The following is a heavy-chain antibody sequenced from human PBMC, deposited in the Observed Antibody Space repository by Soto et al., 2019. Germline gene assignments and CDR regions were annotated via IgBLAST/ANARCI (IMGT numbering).Heavy chain of an antibody. J-gene: IGHJ6*03. CDR3: ARDEEGDSYGAYYSYYYMDV. CDR1: GGTFSSYT. D-gene: IGHD5-18*01. CDR2: IIPILGIA. V-gene: IGHV1-69*08. Sequence: QVQLVQSGAEVKKPGSSVKVSCKASGGTFSSYTISWVRQAPGQGLEWMGRIIPILGIANYAQKFQGRVTITADKSTSTAYMELSSLRSEDTAVYYCARDEEGDSYGAYYSYYYMDVWGKGTTVTVSS.